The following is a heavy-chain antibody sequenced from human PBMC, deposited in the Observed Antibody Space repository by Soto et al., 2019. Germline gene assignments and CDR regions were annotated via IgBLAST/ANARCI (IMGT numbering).Heavy chain of an antibody. J-gene: IGHJ5*02. V-gene: IGHV1-18*01. CDR3: ARDRYCSSTSCYSQTDWFDP. Sequence: ASVKVSCKASGYTFSIYGISWVRQAPGQGLEWMGWISAYNGNTNYAQNLQGRVTMTTDTSTSTAYMELRSLRSDDTAVYYCARDRYCSSTSCYSQTDWFDPWGQGTLVTVSS. CDR2: ISAYNGNT. CDR1: GYTFSIYG. D-gene: IGHD2-2*01.